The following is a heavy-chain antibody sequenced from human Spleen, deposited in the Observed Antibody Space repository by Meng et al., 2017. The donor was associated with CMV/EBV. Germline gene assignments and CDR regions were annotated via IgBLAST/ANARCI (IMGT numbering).Heavy chain of an antibody. CDR1: GYTFTDYY. CDR3: ARDPGSSDFDY. V-gene: IGHV1-2*02. D-gene: IGHD6-6*01. CDR2: INPNTGGA. J-gene: IGHJ4*02. Sequence: ASVKVSCKASGYTFTDYYIHWVRQAPGQGLEWMGWINPNTGGANYAQRFQGRVTMTRDTSISTAYMELSRLRSDDTAVYYCARDPGSSDFDYWGQGTLVTVSS.